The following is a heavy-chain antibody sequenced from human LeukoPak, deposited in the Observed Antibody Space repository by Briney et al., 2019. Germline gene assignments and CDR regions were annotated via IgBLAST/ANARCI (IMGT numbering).Heavy chain of an antibody. J-gene: IGHJ6*03. V-gene: IGHV4-38-2*02. CDR1: GYSISSGYY. D-gene: IGHD1-26*01. CDR2: IYHSGST. Sequence: SETLSLTCSVSGYSISSGYYWGWIRQPPGKGLEWIGSIYHSGSTYYNPSLKSRVTISVDTSKNQFSLKLSSVTAADTAVYYCARRGSYYYYYYMDVWGKGTTVTVSS. CDR3: ARRGSYYYYYYMDV.